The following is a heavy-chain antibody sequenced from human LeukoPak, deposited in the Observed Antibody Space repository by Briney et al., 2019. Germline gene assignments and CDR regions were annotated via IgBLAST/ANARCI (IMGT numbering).Heavy chain of an antibody. CDR1: GFTFSDYY. CDR3: ARALIPPLDAFDI. CDR2: ISSSGSTI. Sequence: GGSLRLSCAASGFTFSDYYMSWIRLAPGKGLEWVSYISSSGSTIYYADSVKGRFTISRDNAKNSLYLQMNSLRAEDTAVYYCARALIPPLDAFDIWGQGTMVTVSS. V-gene: IGHV3-11*04. D-gene: IGHD2-21*01. J-gene: IGHJ3*02.